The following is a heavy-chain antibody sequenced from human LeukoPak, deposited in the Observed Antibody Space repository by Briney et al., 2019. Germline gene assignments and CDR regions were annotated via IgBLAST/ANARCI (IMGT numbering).Heavy chain of an antibody. CDR2: IYSGGST. D-gene: IGHD3-10*01. CDR3: ARVGTMVRGVISGYYYYYMDV. V-gene: IGHV3-53*05. J-gene: IGHJ6*03. Sequence: PGGSLRLSCAASGFTVSSNYMSWVRQAPGKGLEWVSVIYSGGSTYYADSVKGRFTISRDNSKNTLYLQMNSLRSDDTAVYYCARVGTMVRGVISGYYYYYMDVWGKGTTVTVSS. CDR1: GFTVSSNY.